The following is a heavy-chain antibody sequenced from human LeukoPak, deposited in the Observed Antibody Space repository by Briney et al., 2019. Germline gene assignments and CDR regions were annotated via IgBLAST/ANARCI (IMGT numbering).Heavy chain of an antibody. CDR2: VSYDGSNK. V-gene: IGHV3-30*18. Sequence: GKSLRLSCAASGFTFSSYGIHWVRQAPGKGLEWVAVVSYDGSNKYYADSVKGRFTISRDNSKNTLYLQMNSLRAEDTAVYYCAKDLSGGYDYFDYWGQGTLVTVSS. D-gene: IGHD5-12*01. CDR3: AKDLSGGYDYFDY. J-gene: IGHJ4*02. CDR1: GFTFSSYG.